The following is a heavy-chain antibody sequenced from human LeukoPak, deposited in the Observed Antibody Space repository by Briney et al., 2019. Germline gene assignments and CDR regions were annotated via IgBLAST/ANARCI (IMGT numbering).Heavy chain of an antibody. V-gene: IGHV3-30*18. D-gene: IGHD6-19*01. Sequence: GWSLRLSCASSGFTFSSYGMHWVRPAPGKGLEGVAVISYDGSNKYYADSVKGRFTISRDNSKNTLYLQMNRLRAEDTAVYYCAKEAAVAGVLAEYFQHWGQGTLVTVSS. CDR1: GFTFSSYG. CDR2: ISYDGSNK. CDR3: AKEAAVAGVLAEYFQH. J-gene: IGHJ1*01.